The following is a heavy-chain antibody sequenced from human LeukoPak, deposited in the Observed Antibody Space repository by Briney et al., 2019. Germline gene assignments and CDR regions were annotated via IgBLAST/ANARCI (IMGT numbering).Heavy chain of an antibody. J-gene: IGHJ6*03. CDR2: INAGNGNT. V-gene: IGHV1-3*01. D-gene: IGHD6-19*01. CDR1: GYTFTSYA. CDR3: ARGSSSGWLHYYYYMDV. Sequence: GASVKVSCKASGYTFTSYAMHWVRQAPGQRLEWMGWINAGNGNTKYSQEFQGRVTMTTDTSTSTAYMELRSLRSDDTAVYYCARGSSSGWLHYYYYMDVWGKGTTVTVSS.